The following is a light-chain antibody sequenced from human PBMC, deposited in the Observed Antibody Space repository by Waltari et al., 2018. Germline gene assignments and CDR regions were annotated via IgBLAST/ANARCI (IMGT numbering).Light chain of an antibody. CDR2: KAS. V-gene: IGKV1-5*03. CDR1: QTIRSW. Sequence: DIQMTQSPSTLSAYVGDRVTITCRASQTIRSWLAWYQQKPGKAPKLLIYKASSLESGVPSRFSGSGSGTEFTLTISSLQPDDLATYYCQHYNSYGTFGQGTKVEF. J-gene: IGKJ1*01. CDR3: QHYNSYGT.